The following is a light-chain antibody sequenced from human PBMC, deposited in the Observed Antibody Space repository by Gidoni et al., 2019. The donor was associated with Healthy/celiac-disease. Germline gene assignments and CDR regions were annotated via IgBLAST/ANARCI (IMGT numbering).Light chain of an antibody. V-gene: IGKV3-20*01. CDR3: QQYGSSPP. CDR2: GAS. J-gene: IGKJ4*01. CDR1: QSVSSSY. Sequence: EIVLTQSPGTLSLSPGERATLSCRASQSVSSSYLGWYQQKPGQAPRLLIDGASSRATSIPDRFSGSGSGTDFTLTISRLEPEDFAVYYCQQYGSSPPFGGGTKVEIK.